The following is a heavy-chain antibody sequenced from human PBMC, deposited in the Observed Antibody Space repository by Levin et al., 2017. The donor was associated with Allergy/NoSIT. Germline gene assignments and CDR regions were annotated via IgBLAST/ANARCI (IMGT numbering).Heavy chain of an antibody. CDR2: ISSSSSYT. D-gene: IGHD6-13*01. CDR3: ARSRIAADDAFDI. Sequence: LSLTCAASGFTFSDYYMSWIRQAPGKGLEWVSYISSSSSYTNYADSVKGRFTISRDNAKNSLYLQMNSLRAEDTAVYYCARSRIAADDAFDIWGQGTMVTVSS. J-gene: IGHJ3*02. V-gene: IGHV3-11*03. CDR1: GFTFSDYY.